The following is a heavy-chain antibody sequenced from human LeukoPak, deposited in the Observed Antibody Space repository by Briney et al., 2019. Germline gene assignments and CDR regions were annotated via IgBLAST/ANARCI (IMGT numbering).Heavy chain of an antibody. V-gene: IGHV3-33*06. J-gene: IGHJ2*01. CDR3: AKRVTDYWYFDL. CDR1: GFTFSSYG. D-gene: IGHD2-21*02. CDR2: IWYDGSNK. Sequence: PGGSLRLSCAASGFTFSSYGMHWVRQAPGKGLEWVAVIWYDGSNKYYADSVKGRFTISRDNSKNTLYLQMNSLRAEDTAVYYCAKRVTDYWYFDLWGRGTLVTVPS.